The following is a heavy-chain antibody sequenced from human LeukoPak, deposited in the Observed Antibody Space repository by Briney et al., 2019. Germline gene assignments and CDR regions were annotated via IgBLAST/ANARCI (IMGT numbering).Heavy chain of an antibody. Sequence: PGGSLRLSCAASGFTFSSYGMHWVRQAPGKGLEWVAVIWYDGSNKYYADSVKGRFTISRDNSKNTLYLQMNSLRDEDTAVYYCATQRNYGSGSYSFDPWGQGTLVTVSS. D-gene: IGHD3-10*01. CDR3: ATQRNYGSGSYSFDP. V-gene: IGHV3-33*01. J-gene: IGHJ5*02. CDR1: GFTFSSYG. CDR2: IWYDGSNK.